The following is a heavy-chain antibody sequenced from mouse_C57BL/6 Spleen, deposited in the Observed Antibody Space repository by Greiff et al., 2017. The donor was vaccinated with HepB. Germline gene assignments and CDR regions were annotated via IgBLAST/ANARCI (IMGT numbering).Heavy chain of an antibody. D-gene: IGHD2-4*01. V-gene: IGHV2-9-1*01. Sequence: VQLQESGPGLVAPSQSLSITCTVSGFSLTSYAISWVRQPPGKGLEWLGVIWTGGGTNYNSALKSRLSISKDNSKSQVFLKMNSLQTDDTARYYCARGEDDYDDLYYFDYWGQGTTLTVSS. CDR3: ARGEDDYDDLYYFDY. CDR1: GFSLTSYA. J-gene: IGHJ2*01. CDR2: IWTGGGT.